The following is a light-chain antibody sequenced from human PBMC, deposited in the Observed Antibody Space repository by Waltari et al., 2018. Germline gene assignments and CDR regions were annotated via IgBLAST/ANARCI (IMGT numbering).Light chain of an antibody. CDR2: DAS. V-gene: IGKV3-20*01. CDR3: QNYVRLPAT. Sequence: EIVLTQSPGTLSVSRGERATLSCRASQSVGRSLVWYQQKPGQAPRLLIYDASTRATGIPDRFSGSGSGTDFSLTISRLEPEDFAVYFCQNYVRLPATFGQGTKVEIK. CDR1: QSVGRS. J-gene: IGKJ1*01.